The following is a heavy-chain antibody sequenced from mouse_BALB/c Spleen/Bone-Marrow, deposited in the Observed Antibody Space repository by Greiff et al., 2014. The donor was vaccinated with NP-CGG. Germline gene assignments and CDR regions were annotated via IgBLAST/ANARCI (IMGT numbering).Heavy chain of an antibody. CDR3: VRSGSSSGYFDY. V-gene: IGHV5-17*02. CDR2: ISSGSSTI. CDR1: GFTFSSFG. J-gene: IGHJ2*01. D-gene: IGHD1-1*01. Sequence: VQLKESGGGLVQPGGSRKLSCAASGFTFSSFGMHWVRQAPEKGLEWVAYISSGSSTIYYGDTVMGRFTFSRDNPKNTLFLQMTSLRSEDTATYYCVRSGSSSGYFDYWGQGTTLTVSS.